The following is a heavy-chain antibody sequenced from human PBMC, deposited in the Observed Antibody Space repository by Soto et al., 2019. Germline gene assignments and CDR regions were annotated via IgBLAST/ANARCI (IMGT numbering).Heavy chain of an antibody. CDR2: ISSSSSTI. J-gene: IGHJ4*02. CDR1: GFTFSSYS. Sequence: GGSLRLSCAASGFTFSSYSMNWVRQAPGKGLEWVSYISSSSSTIYYADSVKGRFTISRDNAKNSLYLQMNSLRDEDTAVYYCARDLGDVGYYDSSGYYDYWGQGTLVTVSS. CDR3: ARDLGDVGYYDSSGYYDY. V-gene: IGHV3-48*02. D-gene: IGHD3-22*01.